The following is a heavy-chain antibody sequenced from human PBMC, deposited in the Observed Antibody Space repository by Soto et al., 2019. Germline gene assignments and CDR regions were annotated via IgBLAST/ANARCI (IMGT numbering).Heavy chain of an antibody. CDR2: MSHSGRT. D-gene: IGHD2-21*02. CDR1: GGSVNSGDYY. V-gene: IGHV4-34*01. J-gene: IGHJ3*02. CDR3: ARVERGTATTVVDAFDI. Sequence: QVQLQQWGAGLLKPSETLSLTCAVFGGSVNSGDYYWSWIRQPPGNGLEWIGEMSHSGRTYFNPSLESRLSIASDTTKKQFSLKMSSVTAADTALDYCARVERGTATTVVDAFDIWGPGTMVTVSS.